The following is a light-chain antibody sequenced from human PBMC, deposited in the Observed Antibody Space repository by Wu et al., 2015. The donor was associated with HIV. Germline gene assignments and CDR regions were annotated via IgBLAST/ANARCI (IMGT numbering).Light chain of an antibody. Sequence: MTQSPSSLSASVGDRVTITCRASQGISNFLAWYQQIPGQPPRLLIYGASTRATGVPARFSGSGSGTEFTLTISSLQSEDFAIHFCQQYNNWPPTFGPGTKVDIK. V-gene: IGKV3-15*01. J-gene: IGKJ3*01. CDR3: QQYNNWPPT. CDR1: QGISNF. CDR2: GAS.